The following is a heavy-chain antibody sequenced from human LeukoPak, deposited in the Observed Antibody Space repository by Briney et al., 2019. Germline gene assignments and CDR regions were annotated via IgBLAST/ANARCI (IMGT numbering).Heavy chain of an antibody. V-gene: IGHV1-46*03. Sequence: ASVKVSCKSSGYTFTNYYMHWVRQAPGQGLEWMGIINPSAGRTTYAQKFQGRVSVTRDTSRSTVYMELSSLTSEDTAVYYCARSRGFSGHDYVDHWGQGTLVTVSS. CDR1: GYTFTNYY. J-gene: IGHJ4*02. CDR2: INPSAGRT. CDR3: ARSRGFSGHDYVDH. D-gene: IGHD3-10*01.